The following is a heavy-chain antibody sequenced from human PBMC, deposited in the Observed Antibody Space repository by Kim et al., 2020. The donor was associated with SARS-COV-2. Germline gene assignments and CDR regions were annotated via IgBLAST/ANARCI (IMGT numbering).Heavy chain of an antibody. Sequence: SETLSLTCAVYGGSFSGYYWSWIRQPPGKGLEWIGEINHSGSTNYNPSLKSRVTISVDTSKNQFSLKLSSVTAADTAVYYCARAHVSTYWYFDLWGRGTLVTVSS. J-gene: IGHJ2*01. D-gene: IGHD3-16*01. V-gene: IGHV4-34*01. CDR2: INHSGST. CDR1: GGSFSGYY. CDR3: ARAHVSTYWYFDL.